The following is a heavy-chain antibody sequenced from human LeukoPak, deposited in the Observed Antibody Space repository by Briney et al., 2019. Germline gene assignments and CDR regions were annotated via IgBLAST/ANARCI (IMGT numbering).Heavy chain of an antibody. J-gene: IGHJ3*02. CDR2: ISRSGAYT. V-gene: IGHV3-48*03. CDR3: ARDLSPWETRNPDAFDI. CDR1: GFTFNDYD. Sequence: QPGGSLRLSCAGSGFTFNDYDMNWVRQAPGKGPEWVSYISRSGAYTYYTDSVKGRFTVSRDNSKNSLYLQVNSLRAEDTAVYYCARDLSPWETRNPDAFDIWGQGTMVTVSS. D-gene: IGHD1-14*01.